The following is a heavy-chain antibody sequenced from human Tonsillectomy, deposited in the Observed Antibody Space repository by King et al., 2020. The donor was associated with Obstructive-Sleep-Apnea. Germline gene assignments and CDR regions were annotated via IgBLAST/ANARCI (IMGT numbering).Heavy chain of an antibody. V-gene: IGHV4-59*08. J-gene: IGHJ4*02. CDR3: ATHELELRPFDY. D-gene: IGHD1-7*01. CDR1: GGSISSYF. Sequence: QLQESGPGLVKPSETLSLTCNVSGGSISSYFWSWIRQPPGKGLEWMGDVSYSGTTKYNPILKSRVTISVDTSKNQFSLKLSSVTAADTAVYSCATHELELRPFDYWGPGALVTVSS. CDR2: VSYSGTT.